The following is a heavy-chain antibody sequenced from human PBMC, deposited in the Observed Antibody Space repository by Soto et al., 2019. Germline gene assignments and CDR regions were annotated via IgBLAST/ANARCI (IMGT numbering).Heavy chain of an antibody. CDR3: ATHGRDDSPGLYSWLDL. CDR1: EGNIENLY. D-gene: IGHD3-9*01. V-gene: IGHV4-59*11. Sequence: SQTHPLSNTVSEGNIENLYCRWIRQTPGKGPEWIGYIHHSGTINYKSSLKSRITISMDPSKNQLSLSLRSVTTADTAVYYCATHGRDDSPGLYSWLDLWGQGALVTVSS. CDR2: IHHSGTI. J-gene: IGHJ4*02.